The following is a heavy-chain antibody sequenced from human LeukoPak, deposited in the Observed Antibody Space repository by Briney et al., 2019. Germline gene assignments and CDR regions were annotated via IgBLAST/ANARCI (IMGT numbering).Heavy chain of an antibody. CDR3: ARESTSSGYYYAPDY. Sequence: GGSLGLSCAASGFTFRTYAMTWVRQAPGKGLEWVSSISGSGATTYNADPLKGRFTISRDNSKNTLYLQMNSLRAEDTAVYYCARESTSSGYYYAPDYWGQGTLVTVS. CDR2: ISGSGATT. V-gene: IGHV3-23*01. D-gene: IGHD3-22*01. CDR1: GFTFRTYA. J-gene: IGHJ4*02.